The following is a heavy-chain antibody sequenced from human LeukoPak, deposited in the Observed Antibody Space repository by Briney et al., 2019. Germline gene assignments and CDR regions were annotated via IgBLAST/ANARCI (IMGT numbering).Heavy chain of an antibody. Sequence: SETLSLTCAVYGGSFSGYYWSWIRQPPGKGLEWIGEINHGGSTNYNPSLKSRVTISVDTSKNQFSLKLSSVTAADTAVYYCVRLRSSAVAGLVTWFDPWGQGTLVTVSS. J-gene: IGHJ5*02. V-gene: IGHV4-34*01. CDR3: VRLRSSAVAGLVTWFDP. CDR1: GGSFSGYY. CDR2: INHGGST. D-gene: IGHD6-19*01.